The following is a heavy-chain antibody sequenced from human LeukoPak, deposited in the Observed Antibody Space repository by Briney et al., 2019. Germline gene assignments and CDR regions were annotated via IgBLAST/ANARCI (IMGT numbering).Heavy chain of an antibody. V-gene: IGHV3-21*01. J-gene: IGHJ4*02. D-gene: IGHD5-18*01. CDR2: ISSSSSYI. CDR1: GFTFSSYT. CDR3: ASGYSYGYGYFDY. Sequence: PGGSLRLSCAASGFTFSSYTMNWVRQAPGKRLEWVSSISSSSSYIYYADSVKGRFTISRDNAKNSLYLQMNSLRAEDTAVYYCASGYSYGYGYFDYWGQGTLVTVSS.